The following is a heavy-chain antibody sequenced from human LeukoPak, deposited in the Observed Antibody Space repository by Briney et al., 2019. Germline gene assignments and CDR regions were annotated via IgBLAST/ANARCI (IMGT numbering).Heavy chain of an antibody. D-gene: IGHD2/OR15-2a*01. CDR3: AKSPPNSNYLDY. Sequence: PSETLSLTCTVSGGSITSYYWTWIRQPAGKGLEWIGRIYVPETTNYNPSLKGRVTMSVDTSKSQFSLKLTSVTAADTAVYYCAKSPPNSNYLDYCGQGILVTVSS. V-gene: IGHV4-4*07. CDR2: IYVPETT. CDR1: GGSITSYY. J-gene: IGHJ4*02.